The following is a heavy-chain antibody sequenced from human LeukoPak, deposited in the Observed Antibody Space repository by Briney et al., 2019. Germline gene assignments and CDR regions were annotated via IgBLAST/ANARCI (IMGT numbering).Heavy chain of an antibody. Sequence: VASVKVSCKASGGTFSSYAISWVRQAPGQGLEWMGRIIPILGIANYAQKFQGRVTITADKSTSTAYMELSSLRSEDTAVYYCARDRDPVDSSGYYSHYYGMDVWGQGTTVTVSS. CDR2: IIPILGIA. CDR1: GGTFSSYA. CDR3: ARDRDPVDSSGYYSHYYGMDV. J-gene: IGHJ6*02. V-gene: IGHV1-69*04. D-gene: IGHD3-22*01.